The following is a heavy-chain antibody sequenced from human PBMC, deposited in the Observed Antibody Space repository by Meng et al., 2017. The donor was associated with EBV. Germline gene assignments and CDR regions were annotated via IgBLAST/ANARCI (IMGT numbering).Heavy chain of an antibody. V-gene: IGHV3-21*01. CDR2: ISSSSSYI. CDR3: ARYYLEWALDY. J-gene: IGHJ4*02. D-gene: IGHD3-3*01. CDR1: GFTFSSYS. Sequence: ELQVVEWGGGQVKPGASMRLSCASSGFTFSSYSMKGVRQAPGKGLEWVSSISSSSSYIYYADSVKGRFTISRDNAKNSLYLQMNSLRAEDTAVYYCARYYLEWALDYWGQGTLVTVSS.